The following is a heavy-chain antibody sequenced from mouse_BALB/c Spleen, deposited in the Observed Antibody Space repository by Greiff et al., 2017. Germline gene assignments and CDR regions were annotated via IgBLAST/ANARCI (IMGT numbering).Heavy chain of an antibody. Sequence: EVKLMESGGGLVKPGGSLKLSCAASGFTFSSYAMSWVRQTPEKRLEWVATISSGGSYTYYPDSVKGRFTISRDNAKNTLYLQMSSLRSEDTAMYYCARHRGTDAMDDWGQGTSVTVSS. CDR1: GFTFSSYA. CDR3: ARHRGTDAMDD. V-gene: IGHV5-9-3*01. CDR2: ISSGGSYT. D-gene: IGHD4-1*01. J-gene: IGHJ4*01.